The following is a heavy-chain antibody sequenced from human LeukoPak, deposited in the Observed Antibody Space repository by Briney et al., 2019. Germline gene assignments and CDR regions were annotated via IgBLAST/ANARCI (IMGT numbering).Heavy chain of an antibody. CDR2: IYYTGST. CDR3: ARHPIFGGTNVYAFDY. J-gene: IGHJ4*02. V-gene: IGHV4-59*08. CDR1: GSSISSYY. D-gene: IGHD2-8*01. Sequence: SETPSLTCTVSGSSISSYYWTWVRQPPGKGLEYIGYIYYTGSTNSSPSLKSRVTISLDTSKNQFSLKLNSVTAADTAVYYCARHPIFGGTNVYAFDYWGQGTLVTVSS.